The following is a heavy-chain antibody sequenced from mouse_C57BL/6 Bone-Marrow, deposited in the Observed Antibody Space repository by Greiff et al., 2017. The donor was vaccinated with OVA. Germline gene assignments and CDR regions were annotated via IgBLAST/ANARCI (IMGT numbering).Heavy chain of an antibody. Sequence: VQLQESGAELVKPGASVKMSCKASGYTFTTYPIEWMKQNHGKSLEWIGNFHPYNDDTKYNEKFKGKATLTVEKSSSTVYLELSRLTSDDSAVYYGARHYYDSSWEFAYWGQGTLVTVSA. CDR3: ARHYYDSSWEFAY. D-gene: IGHD1-1*01. CDR2: FHPYNDDT. CDR1: GYTFTTYP. V-gene: IGHV1-47*01. J-gene: IGHJ3*01.